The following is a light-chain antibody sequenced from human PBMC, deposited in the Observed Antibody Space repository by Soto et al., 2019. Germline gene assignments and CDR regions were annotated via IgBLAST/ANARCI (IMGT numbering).Light chain of an antibody. V-gene: IGKV3-15*01. J-gene: IGKJ2*01. CDR2: DAS. CDR1: QSVSSN. CDR3: QQYNNWPPKYT. Sequence: EIVMTQSPATLSESPGERATLSCRASQSVSSNLAWYQQKPGQAPRLLIYDASTRATGIPARFSGSGSGTEFTLTISSLQSEDSAVYYCQQYNNWPPKYTFGQGTKLEIK.